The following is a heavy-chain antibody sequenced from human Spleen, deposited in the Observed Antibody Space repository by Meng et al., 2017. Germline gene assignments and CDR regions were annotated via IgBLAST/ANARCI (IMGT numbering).Heavy chain of an antibody. V-gene: IGHV3-33*01. D-gene: IGHD3-22*01. CDR1: GFTISNYG. CDR2: VYSDGSKK. CDR3: TSCRYNSGFYAYFDY. Sequence: GESLKISCAASGFTISNYGMHWVRQAPGKGLEWVAGVYSDGSKKVYADSVKGRFTISRDFSKNTLYLQMNSLTAEDTAVYYCTSCRYNSGFYAYFDYWGHGNLVTVSS. J-gene: IGHJ4*01.